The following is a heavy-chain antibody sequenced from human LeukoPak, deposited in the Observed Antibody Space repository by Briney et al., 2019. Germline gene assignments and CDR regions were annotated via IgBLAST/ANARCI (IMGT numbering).Heavy chain of an antibody. Sequence: SVKVSCKASGGTFSSYAISWVRQAPGQGLEWMGRIIPILGIANYAQKFQGRVTITADKSTSTAYMELSNLRSEDTAVYYCARSGLWFGELLSYYFDYWGQGTLVTVSS. V-gene: IGHV1-69*04. CDR1: GGTFSSYA. CDR2: IIPILGIA. D-gene: IGHD3-10*01. CDR3: ARSGLWFGELLSYYFDY. J-gene: IGHJ4*02.